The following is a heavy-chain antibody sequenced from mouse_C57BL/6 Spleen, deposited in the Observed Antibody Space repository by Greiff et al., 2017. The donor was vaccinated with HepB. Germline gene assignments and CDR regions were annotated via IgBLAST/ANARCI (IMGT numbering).Heavy chain of an antibody. J-gene: IGHJ1*03. CDR3: ARDEGYDYDWYFDV. V-gene: IGHV5-16*01. CDR1: GFTFSDYY. CDR2: INYDGSST. D-gene: IGHD2-4*01. Sequence: EVQLVESEGGLVQPGSSMKLSCTASGFTFSDYYMAWVRQVPEKGLEWVANINYDGSSTYYLDSLKSRFIISRDNAKNILYLQMSSLKSEDTATYYCARDEGYDYDWYFDVWGTGTTVTVSS.